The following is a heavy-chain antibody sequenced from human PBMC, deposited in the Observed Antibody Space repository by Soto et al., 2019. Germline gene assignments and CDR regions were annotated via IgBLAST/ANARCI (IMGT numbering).Heavy chain of an antibody. J-gene: IGHJ4*02. CDR2: ITPILGIA. CDR3: ARDRDYGDSLVFDY. Sequence: ASVKVSCKASGGTFSSYTISWVRQAPGQGLEWMGRITPILGIANYAQKFQGRVTITADKSTSTAYMELSSLRSEDTAVYYCARDRDYGDSLVFDYWGQGTLVTVSS. D-gene: IGHD4-17*01. V-gene: IGHV1-69*04. CDR1: GGTFSSYT.